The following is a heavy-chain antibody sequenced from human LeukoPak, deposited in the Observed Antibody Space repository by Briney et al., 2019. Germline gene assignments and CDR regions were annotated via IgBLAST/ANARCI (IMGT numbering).Heavy chain of an antibody. CDR2: IYSGGST. CDR3: ARGVATNRYYFDY. D-gene: IGHD5-12*01. J-gene: IGHJ4*02. Sequence: GGSLKLSCAASGFTVSNNYMSWVRQAPGKGLEWVSVIYSGGSTYYADSVKGRFTISRDSSKNTLYLQMNSLRAEDTAVYSCARGVATNRYYFDYWSQGTLVTVSS. V-gene: IGHV3-53*01. CDR1: GFTVSNNY.